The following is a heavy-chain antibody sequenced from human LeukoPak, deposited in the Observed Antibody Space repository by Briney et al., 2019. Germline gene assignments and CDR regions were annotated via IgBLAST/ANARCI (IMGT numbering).Heavy chain of an antibody. CDR3: AKDQWVTMVRGVILAFDI. CDR1: GFTFSSYG. D-gene: IGHD3-10*01. Sequence: GGSLRLSCAASGFTFSSYGMHWVRQAPGKGLKWVAVISYDGSNKYYADSVKGRFTISRDNSKNALYLQMNSLRAEDTAVYYCAKDQWVTMVRGVILAFDIWGQGTMVTVSS. V-gene: IGHV3-30*18. J-gene: IGHJ3*02. CDR2: ISYDGSNK.